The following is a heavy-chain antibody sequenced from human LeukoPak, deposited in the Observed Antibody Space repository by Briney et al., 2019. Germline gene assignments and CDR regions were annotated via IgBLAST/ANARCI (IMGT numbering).Heavy chain of an antibody. V-gene: IGHV3-23*01. CDR1: GFTFSSYA. Sequence: GGSLRLSCAASGFTFSSYAMSWVRQAPGKGLEWVSAISGSGGSTYYADSVKGRFTISRDNSKNTLYLQMNSLRAEDTAVYYCAKGIYSSSWYGDYYYYYGMDVWGQGTTVTVSS. CDR2: ISGSGGST. D-gene: IGHD6-13*01. CDR3: AKGIYSSSWYGDYYYYYGMDV. J-gene: IGHJ6*02.